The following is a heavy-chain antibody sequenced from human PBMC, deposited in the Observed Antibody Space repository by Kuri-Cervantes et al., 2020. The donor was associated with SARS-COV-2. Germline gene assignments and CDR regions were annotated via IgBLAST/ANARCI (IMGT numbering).Heavy chain of an antibody. CDR2: ISYDGSNK. J-gene: IGHJ1*01. Sequence: GGSLRLSCAASGFTFSSYAMHWVRQAPGKGLEWVAVISYDGSNKYYADSVKGRFTISRDNSKNTLYLQMNSLRAEDTAVYYCARDLHKADWGYGSGSYYNAKGSFQHWGQSTLVTVSS. D-gene: IGHD3-10*01. CDR1: GFTFSSYA. CDR3: ARDLHKADWGYGSGSYYNAKGSFQH. V-gene: IGHV3-30-3*01.